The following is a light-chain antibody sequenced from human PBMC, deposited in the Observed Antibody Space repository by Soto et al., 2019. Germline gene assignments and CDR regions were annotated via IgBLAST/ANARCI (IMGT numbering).Light chain of an antibody. CDR2: AAS. V-gene: IGKV1-27*01. J-gene: IGKJ1*01. CDR1: HGISNY. CDR3: QQYSSSWT. Sequence: DIHITQSPSSLSTSVGDRVTITCRASHGISNYLAWYQQKPGKVPKLLIYAASTLQSGVPSRFSGSGSGTEFTLTISSLQPDDFATYYCQQYSSSWTFGQGTKV.